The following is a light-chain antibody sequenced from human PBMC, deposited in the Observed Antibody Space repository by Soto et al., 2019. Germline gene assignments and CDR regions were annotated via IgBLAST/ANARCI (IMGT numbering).Light chain of an antibody. Sequence: IALTQSPGTLSLSPGERATLSCRASQSVSSTYLIWYQQKPGQTPSLLIYGASSRATGVPDWWSGGGSGTEFSLTISRLVQEDFAVYYCQHFYNTHTETFGQGTKVDIK. V-gene: IGKV3-20*01. J-gene: IGKJ1*01. CDR3: QHFYNTHTET. CDR1: QSVSSTY. CDR2: GAS.